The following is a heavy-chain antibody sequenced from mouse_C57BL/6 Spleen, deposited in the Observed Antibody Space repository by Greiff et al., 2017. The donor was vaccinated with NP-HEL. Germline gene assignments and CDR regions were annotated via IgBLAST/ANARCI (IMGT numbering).Heavy chain of an antibody. CDR3: ATYDYDEEAWFAY. V-gene: IGHV1-64*01. CDR1: GYTFTSYW. D-gene: IGHD2-4*01. Sequence: QVQLQQPGAELVKPGASVKLSCKASGYTFTSYWMHWVKQRPGQGLEWIGMIHPNSGSTNYNEKFKSKATLTVDKSSSTAYMQLSSLTSEDSAVYYCATYDYDEEAWFAYWGQGTLVTVSA. J-gene: IGHJ3*01. CDR2: IHPNSGST.